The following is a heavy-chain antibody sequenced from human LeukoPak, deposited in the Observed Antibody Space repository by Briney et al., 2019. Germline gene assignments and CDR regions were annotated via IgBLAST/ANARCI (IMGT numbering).Heavy chain of an antibody. V-gene: IGHV4-61*02. J-gene: IGHJ2*01. CDR2: FHTSGST. D-gene: IGHD3-22*01. CDR3: ARATSYYESSADYLAHWYFDL. Sequence: SETLSLTCTVSGGSISSGNYYWTWIRQPAGQGLEWIGRFHTSGSTNYNASFKSRVNLSADRSKNQFSLKLISLTAADTAVYYFARATSYYESSADYLAHWYFDLWGRGTVVVVSS. CDR1: GGSISSGNYY.